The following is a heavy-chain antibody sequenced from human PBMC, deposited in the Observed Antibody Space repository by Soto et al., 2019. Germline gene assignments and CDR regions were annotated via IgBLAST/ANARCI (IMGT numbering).Heavy chain of an antibody. V-gene: IGHV4-39*01. CDR2: IYYSGST. CDR3: ARPYSSHPTYYYYGMDV. CDR1: GGSISSSSYY. J-gene: IGHJ6*02. D-gene: IGHD6-13*01. Sequence: SETLSLTCTVSGGSISSSSYYWGWIRQPPGKGLEWIGSIYYSGSTYHNPSLKSRVTISVDTSKNQFSLKLSSVTAADTAVYYCARPYSSHPTYYYYGMDVWSQGTTVTVSS.